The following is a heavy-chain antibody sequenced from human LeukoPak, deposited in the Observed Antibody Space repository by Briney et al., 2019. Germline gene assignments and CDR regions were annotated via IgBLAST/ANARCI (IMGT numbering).Heavy chain of an antibody. CDR2: ISAYNGNT. V-gene: IGHV1-18*01. CDR1: GYTFTSYG. CDR3: ARDRGDFWSAYFHY. D-gene: IGHD3-3*01. J-gene: IGHJ4*02. Sequence: GASVKVSCKASGYTFTSYGISWVRQAPGQGLEWMGWISAYNGNTNYAQKLQGRVTMTTDTSTSTVYMELRSLRSDDTAVYYCARDRGDFWSAYFHYWGQGTLVTVSS.